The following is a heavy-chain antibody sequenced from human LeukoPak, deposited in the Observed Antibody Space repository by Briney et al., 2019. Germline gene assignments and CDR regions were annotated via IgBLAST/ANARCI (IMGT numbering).Heavy chain of an antibody. J-gene: IGHJ4*02. V-gene: IGHV4-59*01. D-gene: IGHD7-27*01. CDR3: ARESSWGNFDY. CDR1: GGSISSYY. Sequence: PSETLSLTCTASGGSISSYYWSWLRQPPGKGLEWIGYIYYSGSTNYNPSLKSRVTISVDTSKNQFSLKLSYGTAADTAVYFCARESSWGNFDYWGQGTLVTVSS. CDR2: IYYSGST.